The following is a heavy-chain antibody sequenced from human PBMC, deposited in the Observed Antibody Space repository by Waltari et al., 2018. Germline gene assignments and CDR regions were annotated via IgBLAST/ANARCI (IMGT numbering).Heavy chain of an antibody. Sequence: EVQLVESGGGLVQPGRSLRLSCTASGFTFGDYAMSWVRQAPGRGLEWVGFIRSKAYGGTTEYAASVKGRFTISRDDSKSIAYLQMNSLKTEDTAVYYCTRDPTYGDYVHAFDIWGQGTMVTVSS. CDR2: IRSKAYGGTT. J-gene: IGHJ3*02. CDR3: TRDPTYGDYVHAFDI. CDR1: GFTFGDYA. V-gene: IGHV3-49*04. D-gene: IGHD4-17*01.